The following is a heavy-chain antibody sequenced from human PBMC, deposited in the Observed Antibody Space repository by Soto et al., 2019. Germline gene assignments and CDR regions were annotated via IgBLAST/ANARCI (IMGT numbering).Heavy chain of an antibody. Sequence: ESGGGLVQPGGSLRLSCAASRFTFTSNWMSWVRQAPGKGLEWVANISPDGSEEYYVDSVKGRFTISRDNAKDSLYLQMSSLRGEDTAVYYCARDFDWGQGTLVTVSS. CDR1: RFTFTSNW. V-gene: IGHV3-7*01. CDR3: ARDFD. CDR2: ISPDGSEE. D-gene: IGHD3-3*01. J-gene: IGHJ4*02.